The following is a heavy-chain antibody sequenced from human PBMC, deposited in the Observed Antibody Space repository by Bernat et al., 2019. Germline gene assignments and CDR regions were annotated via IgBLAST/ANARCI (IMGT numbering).Heavy chain of an antibody. J-gene: IGHJ2*01. CDR1: GYTFTSYG. V-gene: IGHV1-18*01. Sequence: QVQLVQSGAEVKKPGASVKVSCKASGYTFTSYGISRVRQAPGQGLEWMGWISAYNGNTNYAQKLQGRVTMTTDTSTSTAYMELRRLRSDDTAVYYCARFSLGYCSGGSCSPNWYFDLWDRGTLVTVSS. CDR3: ARFSLGYCSGGSCSPNWYFDL. D-gene: IGHD2-15*01. CDR2: ISAYNGNT.